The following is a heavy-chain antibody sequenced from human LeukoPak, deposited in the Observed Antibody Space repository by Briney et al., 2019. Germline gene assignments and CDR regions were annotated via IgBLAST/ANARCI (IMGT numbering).Heavy chain of an antibody. J-gene: IGHJ5*02. Sequence: PGGSLRLSCAASGFTFSSYAMHWVRQAPGKGLEWVAVISYDGSNKYYADSVKGRFTISRDNSKNTLYLQMNSLGAEDTAVYYCARSPPGIAARQVNWFDPWGQGTLVTVSS. D-gene: IGHD6-6*01. V-gene: IGHV3-30-3*01. CDR2: ISYDGSNK. CDR1: GFTFSSYA. CDR3: ARSPPGIAARQVNWFDP.